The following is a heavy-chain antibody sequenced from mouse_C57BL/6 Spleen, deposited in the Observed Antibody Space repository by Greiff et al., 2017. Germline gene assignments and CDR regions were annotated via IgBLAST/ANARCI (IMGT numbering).Heavy chain of an antibody. V-gene: IGHV1-18*01. CDR2: INPNNGGT. Sequence: EVKLQQSGPELVKPGASVKIPCKASGYTFTDYNMDWVKQSHGKSLDWIGDINPNNGGTIYNQKFKGKATLTVDKSSSTVYMGLRSLTSEDTAVYYCARREAGSIYPSYLYFDVWGTGTTVTVSS. D-gene: IGHD1-1*01. CDR3: ARREAGSIYPSYLYFDV. J-gene: IGHJ1*03. CDR1: GYTFTDYN.